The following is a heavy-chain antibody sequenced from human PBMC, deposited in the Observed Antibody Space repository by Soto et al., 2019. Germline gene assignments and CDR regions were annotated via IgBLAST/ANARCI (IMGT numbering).Heavy chain of an antibody. CDR1: GYSFTSYW. J-gene: IGHJ6*02. CDR2: IDPSDSYI. CDR3: ARLQVVMELNGMDV. V-gene: IGHV5-10-1*01. D-gene: IGHD2-15*01. Sequence: SLKISCKGSGYSFTSYWISWVRQMPGKGLEWTGRIDPSDSYINYSPSFQGHVTISADKSISTAYLQWSSLKASDTAMYYCARLQVVMELNGMDVWGQGTTVTVSS.